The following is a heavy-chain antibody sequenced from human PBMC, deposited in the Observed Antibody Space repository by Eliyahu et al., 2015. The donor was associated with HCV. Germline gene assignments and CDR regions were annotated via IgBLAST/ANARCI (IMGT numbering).Heavy chain of an antibody. CDR1: GFPFSNYE. Sequence: EVQLVESGGGLVQPGGSLSLSCAAXGFPFSNYEMNWVRQAPGKGLEWVSFISSSGSIIYYADSVRGRFTISRDNAKNSTHLQVSSLRAEDTAVYYCARDTGWTKWFDTWGQGTLVTVSS. CDR2: ISSSGSII. J-gene: IGHJ5*02. D-gene: IGHD2-15*01. V-gene: IGHV3-48*03. CDR3: ARDTGWTKWFDT.